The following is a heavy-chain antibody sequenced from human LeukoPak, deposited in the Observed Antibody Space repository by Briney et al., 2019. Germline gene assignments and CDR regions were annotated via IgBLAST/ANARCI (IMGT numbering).Heavy chain of an antibody. J-gene: IGHJ6*02. CDR3: ARESEGHNFGSGKPFYYGMDV. CDR2: ISSRRGYL. D-gene: IGHD3-10*01. Sequence: GGSLRLSCAASEFTFSSDTMNWVRQAPGKGLEWVSCISSRRGYLYYADSVKGRFTISRDNAKNSLYLQMNNLRAEDTAVYYCARESEGHNFGSGKPFYYGMDVWGQGTTVTASS. V-gene: IGHV3-21*01. CDR1: EFTFSSDT.